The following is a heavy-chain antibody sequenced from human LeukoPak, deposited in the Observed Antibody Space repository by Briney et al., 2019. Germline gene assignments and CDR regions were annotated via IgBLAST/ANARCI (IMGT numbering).Heavy chain of an antibody. CDR1: GFTFDDYA. CDR2: ISWNSGSI. V-gene: IGHV3-9*01. D-gene: IGHD3-10*01. J-gene: IGHJ4*02. CDR3: ARGRFXELLD. Sequence: GRSLRLSCAASGFTFDDYAMHWVRQAPGKGLEWVSGISWNSGSIGYADSVKGRFTISRDNAKNSLYLQMNSLRAEDTAVYYCARGRFXELLDWGQGTLVTVS.